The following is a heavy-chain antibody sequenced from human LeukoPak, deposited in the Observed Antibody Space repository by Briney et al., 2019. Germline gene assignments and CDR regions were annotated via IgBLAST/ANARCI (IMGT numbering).Heavy chain of an antibody. V-gene: IGHV3-48*03. J-gene: IGHJ5*02. Sequence: GGSLRLSCAASGFDLNTYEMNWVRQAPGKGLEWIADITISGHTKNYADSVKGRFTISRDNAGTSLYLQMNSLRVEDTGVYYCARGDPHADLWGQGTLVAVSS. CDR2: ITISGHTK. CDR1: GFDLNTYE. CDR3: ARGDPHADL.